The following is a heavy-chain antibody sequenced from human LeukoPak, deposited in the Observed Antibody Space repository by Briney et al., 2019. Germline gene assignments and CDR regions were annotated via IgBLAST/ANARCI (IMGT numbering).Heavy chain of an antibody. D-gene: IGHD1-26*01. CDR2: ISVGGRTM. Sequence: GGSLRLSCAASGFTFISYSMNWVRQAPGKGLEWVSYISVGGRTMLYADSVRGRFTISRDDAKNSLYLQMNSLRDEDTAVYYCARDSGNHYDQLDCWGQGTLVTVSS. CDR3: ARDSGNHYDQLDC. CDR1: GFTFISYS. J-gene: IGHJ4*02. V-gene: IGHV3-48*02.